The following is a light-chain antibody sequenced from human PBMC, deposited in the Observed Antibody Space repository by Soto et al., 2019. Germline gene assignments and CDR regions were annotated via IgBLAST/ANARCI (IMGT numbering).Light chain of an antibody. J-gene: IGLJ2*01. CDR3: QSYDSSNAVV. CDR1: SGSIASNY. Sequence: NFMLTQPHSVSESPGKTVTISCTRSSGSIASNYVQWYQQRPGSAPTTVIYEDNQRPSGVPDRFSGSIDSSSNSASLTISGLTTEDEADYYCQSYDSSNAVVFGGGTKLTVL. CDR2: EDN. V-gene: IGLV6-57*04.